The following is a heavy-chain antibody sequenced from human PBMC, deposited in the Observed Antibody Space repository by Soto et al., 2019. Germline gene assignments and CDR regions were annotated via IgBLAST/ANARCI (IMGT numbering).Heavy chain of an antibody. CDR3: ARGYFDWLLQREYYFDY. Sequence: GGSTKVSCKAPCYSFTGYYIPWGRQAPGQGLEWMGWINPNSGGTNYAQKFQGWVTMTRDTSISTAYMELSRLRSDDTAVYYCARGYFDWLLQREYYFDYWGQGTLVTVSS. V-gene: IGHV1-2*04. CDR1: CYSFTGYY. D-gene: IGHD3-9*01. J-gene: IGHJ4*02. CDR2: INPNSGGT.